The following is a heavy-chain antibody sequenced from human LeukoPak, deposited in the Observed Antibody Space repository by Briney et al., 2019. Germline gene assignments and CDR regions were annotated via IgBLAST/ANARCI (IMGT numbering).Heavy chain of an antibody. CDR3: ARDQELYYYDSKGGLNI. V-gene: IGHV1-2*02. J-gene: IGHJ3*02. CDR2: INPESGGT. CDR1: GYTFTAYY. Sequence: ASVKVSCKASGYTFTAYYIHWVRQAPGQGLEWMGWINPESGGTNNAQNFQGRVTMTRDTSISTAYMELSRLRSDDTAVYYCARDQELYYYDSKGGLNIWGQGTMVTVSS. D-gene: IGHD3-22*01.